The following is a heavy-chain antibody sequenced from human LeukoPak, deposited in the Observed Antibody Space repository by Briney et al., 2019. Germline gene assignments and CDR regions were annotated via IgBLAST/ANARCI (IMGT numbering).Heavy chain of an antibody. CDR1: GGSFSGYY. CDR2: INHSGST. D-gene: IGHD3-10*01. Sequence: SETLSLTCAVYGGSFSGYYWSWIRQPPGKGLEWIGEINHSGSTNYNPSLKSRVTISVDTSKNQFSLKLSSVTAADTAVYYCARQNNYYGSGSYNYWGQGTLVTVSS. J-gene: IGHJ4*02. V-gene: IGHV4-34*01. CDR3: ARQNNYYGSGSYNY.